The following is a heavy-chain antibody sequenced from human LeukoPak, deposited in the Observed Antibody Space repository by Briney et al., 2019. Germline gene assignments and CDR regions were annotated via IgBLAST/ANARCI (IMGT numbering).Heavy chain of an antibody. CDR1: GGSLSSSRYY. J-gene: IGHJ4*02. CDR2: IYYSGST. Sequence: PSETLSLTCTVSGGSLSSSRYYWGWVRQPPRKGLELVGSIYYSGSTYYNPSPKRRLNKSVHTSKNQLSLKLTSLPAAGPSLFYRSLYSSSWYESKAGFDCWGQGSVVGVPS. CDR3: SLYSSSWYESKAGFDC. V-gene: IGHV4-39*01. D-gene: IGHD6-13*01.